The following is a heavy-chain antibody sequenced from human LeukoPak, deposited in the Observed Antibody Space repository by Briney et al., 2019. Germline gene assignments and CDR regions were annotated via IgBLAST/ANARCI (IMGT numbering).Heavy chain of an antibody. V-gene: IGHV3-7*01. CDR3: ARERLAHTY. D-gene: IGHD3-3*02. CDR2: IKPDGSEK. CDR1: GGSFSGYY. Sequence: ETLSLTCAVYGGSFSGYYWTWVRQAPGKRLEWVANIKPDGSEKYYVDSVKGRFTISRDNAKNLLYLQIHSLRAEDTAIYYCARERLAHTYWGQGALVTVSS. J-gene: IGHJ4*02.